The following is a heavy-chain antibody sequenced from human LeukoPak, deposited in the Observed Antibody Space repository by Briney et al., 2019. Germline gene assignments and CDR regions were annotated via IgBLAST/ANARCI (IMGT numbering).Heavy chain of an antibody. CDR3: ARVVEAYCGGDCYSSPYYYYYYMDV. Sequence: KPSETLSLTCTVSGASISSYSYFWGWIRQAPGKGLEWIGSIYNSGNTDYNPSLKSQVTISVDASKNQFSLKLSSVTAADTAVYYCARVVEAYCGGDCYSSPYYYYYYMDVWGKGTTVTISS. CDR1: GASISSYSYF. J-gene: IGHJ6*03. D-gene: IGHD2-21*02. CDR2: IYNSGNT. V-gene: IGHV4-39*07.